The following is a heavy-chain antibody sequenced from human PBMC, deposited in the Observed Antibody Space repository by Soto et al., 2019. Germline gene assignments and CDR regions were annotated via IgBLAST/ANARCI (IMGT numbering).Heavy chain of an antibody. V-gene: IGHV3-49*04. D-gene: IGHD6-13*01. CDR3: TREVRAGQQLVPAVDY. CDR1: GFTFSSYT. J-gene: IGHJ4*02. Sequence: PGGSLRLSCAASGFTFSSYTMSWVRQAPGKGLEWVSGISSSGGTTDYAASVKGRFTISRDDSKSLAHLQMNSLKTEDTAVYYCTREVRAGQQLVPAVDYWGQGTQVTVSS. CDR2: ISSSGGTT.